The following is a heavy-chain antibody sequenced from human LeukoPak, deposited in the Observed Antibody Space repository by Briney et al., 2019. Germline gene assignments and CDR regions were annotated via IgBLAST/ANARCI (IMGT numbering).Heavy chain of an antibody. J-gene: IGHJ4*02. V-gene: IGHV1-8*01. D-gene: IGHD6-19*01. Sequence: ASVKVSCKASGYTFTSSDINWVRQATGQRLEWMGWMNPNRGNTGYAQKFQGRVTMTRNTSISTAYMELSSLRSEDTAVYYCARGLIYSSGWYYYWGQGTLVTVSS. CDR3: ARGLIYSSGWYYY. CDR1: GYTFTSSD. CDR2: MNPNRGNT.